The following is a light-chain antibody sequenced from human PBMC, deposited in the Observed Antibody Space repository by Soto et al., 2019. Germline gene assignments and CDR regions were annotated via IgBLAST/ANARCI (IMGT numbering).Light chain of an antibody. J-gene: IGKJ2*01. CDR1: QSVSNNY. Sequence: EVVLTQSPGTLSLSPGERATLSCRASQSVSNNYFAWYQQKPGQAPRLLIFGSSDRATGIPDKFSGSGSGTDFTLTISRLEPEDFAVYYCQQCGSSPPYTFGQGTKLEIK. CDR3: QQCGSSPPYT. V-gene: IGKV3-20*01. CDR2: GSS.